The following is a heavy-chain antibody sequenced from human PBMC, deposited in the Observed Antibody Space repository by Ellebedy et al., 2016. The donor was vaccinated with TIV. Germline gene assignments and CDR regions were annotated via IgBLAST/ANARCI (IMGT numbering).Heavy chain of an antibody. D-gene: IGHD6-19*01. Sequence: SETLSLXXSVTQYAIRGGYYWGWIRQTPGKGLEWIGSMFHSGSTYYNPSLRIRVTMSVDTSRNQLSLTLRSVTAADTGIYYCARMTSRGFSTPAYWGQGTLVTVSS. CDR1: QYAIRGGYY. J-gene: IGHJ4*02. V-gene: IGHV4-38-2*02. CDR3: ARMTSRGFSTPAY. CDR2: MFHSGST.